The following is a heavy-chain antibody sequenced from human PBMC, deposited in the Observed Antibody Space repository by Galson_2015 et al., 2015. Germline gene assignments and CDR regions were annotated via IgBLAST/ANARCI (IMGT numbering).Heavy chain of an antibody. Sequence: SLRLSCAASGVTFSSYSMNWVRQAPGKGLEWVSYISSSSDTIYYADSVKGRFTISRDNAKNSLYLQMNSLRDEDTAVYYCARGDCSTTSCYLIEVAVVLAAAFDYWGQGTLVTVSS. CDR2: ISSSSDTI. CDR3: ARGDCSTTSCYLIEVAVVLAAAFDY. J-gene: IGHJ4*02. CDR1: GVTFSSYS. V-gene: IGHV3-48*02. D-gene: IGHD2-2*01.